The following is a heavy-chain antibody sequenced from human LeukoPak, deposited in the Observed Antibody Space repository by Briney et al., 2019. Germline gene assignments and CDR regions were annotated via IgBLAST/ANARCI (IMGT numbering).Heavy chain of an antibody. CDR2: INPNSGGT. J-gene: IGHJ4*02. CDR3: ARENLHRTYYDR. Sequence: ASVKVSCKASGYTFSGYYIHWMRQAPGQGLEWMGWINPNSGGTNYAQKFQGRVTMTRDTSISTAYMELSRLRSDDTAVYYCARENLHRTYYDRWGQGTLVTVSS. CDR1: GYTFSGYY. V-gene: IGHV1-2*02. D-gene: IGHD3-9*01.